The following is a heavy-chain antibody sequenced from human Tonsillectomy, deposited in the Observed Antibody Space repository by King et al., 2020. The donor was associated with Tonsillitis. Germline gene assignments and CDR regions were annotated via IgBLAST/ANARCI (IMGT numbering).Heavy chain of an antibody. CDR2: IYPGDSDT. CDR1: GYSFTSYW. J-gene: IGHJ6*02. D-gene: IGHD2-15*01. Sequence: QLVQSGAEVKKPGESLKISCKGSGYSFTSYWIGWVRQMPGKGLEWMGIIYPGDSDTRYSPSFQGQVTISADKSISTAYPQWSSLKASDTAMYYCARHGVVVAATPHYYYGMDVWGQGTTVTVSS. CDR3: ARHGVVVAATPHYYYGMDV. V-gene: IGHV5-51*01.